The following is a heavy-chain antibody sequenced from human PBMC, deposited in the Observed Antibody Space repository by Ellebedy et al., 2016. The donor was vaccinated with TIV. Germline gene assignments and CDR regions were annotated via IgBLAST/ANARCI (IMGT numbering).Heavy chain of an antibody. Sequence: GESLKISXAASGFTFSSYSMNWVRQAPGKGLEWVSYISSSSSTIYYADSVKGRFTISRDNAKNSLYLQMNSLRAEDTALYYCAKDPPGGGWRWGQGTLVTVSS. CDR2: ISSSSSTI. CDR3: AKDPPGGGWR. J-gene: IGHJ4*02. D-gene: IGHD3-16*01. V-gene: IGHV3-48*04. CDR1: GFTFSSYS.